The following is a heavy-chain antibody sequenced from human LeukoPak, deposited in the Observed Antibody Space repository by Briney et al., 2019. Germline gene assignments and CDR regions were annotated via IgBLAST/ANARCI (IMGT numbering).Heavy chain of an antibody. CDR1: GGSISTSNYY. CDR2: IYYRGNT. V-gene: IGHV4-39*02. Sequence: KPSETLSLTCTVSGGSISTSNYYWAWVRQPPGKGLQWIGSIYYRGNTYYNPSPKSRVTMSVDTSKNQFSLRLTSVTAADTALYYCARDTIPPRNATEQKTGTYYWGQGTLVTVSS. CDR3: ARDTIPPRNATEQKTGTYY. D-gene: IGHD7-27*01. J-gene: IGHJ4*02.